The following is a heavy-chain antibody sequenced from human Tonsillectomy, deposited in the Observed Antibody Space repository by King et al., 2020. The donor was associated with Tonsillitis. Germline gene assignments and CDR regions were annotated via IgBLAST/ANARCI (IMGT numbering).Heavy chain of an antibody. CDR3: ARGSYDFWSGYLNWFDP. CDR2: IYYSGST. J-gene: IGHJ5*02. Sequence: VQLQESGPGLVKPSQTLFLTCTVSGGSISSGGYYWSWIRQHPGKGLEWIGYIYYSGSTYYNPSLKSLVTISVDTSKNQFSLKLSSVTAADTAVYYCARGSYDFWSGYLNWFDPWGQGTLVTVSS. D-gene: IGHD3-3*01. CDR1: GGSISSGGYY. V-gene: IGHV4-31*01.